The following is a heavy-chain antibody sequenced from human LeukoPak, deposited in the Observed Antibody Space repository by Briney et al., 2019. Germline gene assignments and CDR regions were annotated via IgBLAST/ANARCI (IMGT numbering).Heavy chain of an antibody. Sequence: SETLSLTCTVSSGSMIGDVSYWNWIRQPAGKGLEWIGRLCTTGSTIYNPSLKSRVSISAEMSKNQFSLRLQAVTAADTAVYFCARGEPMVDTWFDSWGQGTLVTVSS. CDR1: SGSMIGDVSY. CDR2: LCTTGST. V-gene: IGHV4-61*02. D-gene: IGHD3-10*01. CDR3: ARGEPMVDTWFDS. J-gene: IGHJ5*01.